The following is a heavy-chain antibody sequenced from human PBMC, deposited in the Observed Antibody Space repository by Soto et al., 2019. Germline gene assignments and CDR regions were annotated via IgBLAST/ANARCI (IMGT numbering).Heavy chain of an antibody. CDR3: GRWGGGYDFWSGKYYYNGIDV. D-gene: IGHD3-3*01. CDR2: INHSGST. CDR1: GGSLSGYY. Sequence: QVQLKQWGAGLLKPSETLSRTCAVYGGSLSGYYWSWIRQAPGEGLEWIGEINHSGSTNYNPSLKIRVTITVDTSKHQFSLKLSSVTAADTAVYYCGRWGGGYDFWSGKYYYNGIDVWGQGTTVTVSS. V-gene: IGHV4-34*01. J-gene: IGHJ6*02.